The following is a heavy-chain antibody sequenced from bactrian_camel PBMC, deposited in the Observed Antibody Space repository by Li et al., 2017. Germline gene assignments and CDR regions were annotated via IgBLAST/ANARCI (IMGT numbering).Heavy chain of an antibody. Sequence: HVQLVESGGGLVQPGGSLKLSCAASGDVNSTDCMGWFRQRPGKGREAVATLYNSGSTRYSDSVKGRFTISQDNSKTTVYLQMNSLKPEDTAMYYCAAVPPPYHCHYGTPYMSRGQGTQVTVS. CDR3: AAVPPPYHCHYGTPYMS. CDR2: LYNSGST. CDR1: GDVNSTDC. J-gene: IGHJ4*01. D-gene: IGHD2*01. V-gene: IGHV3S53*01.